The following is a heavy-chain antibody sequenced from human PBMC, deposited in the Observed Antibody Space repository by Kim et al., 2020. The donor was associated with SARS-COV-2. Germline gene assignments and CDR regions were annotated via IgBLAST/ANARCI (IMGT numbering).Heavy chain of an antibody. J-gene: IGHJ4*02. CDR3: ARLRTGYCTNGVCSRFDY. Sequence: GGSLRLSCAASGFTFSSYWMSWVRQAPGKGLEWVANIKQDGSEKYYVDSVKGRFTISRDNAKNSLYLQMNSLRAEDTAVYYCARLRTGYCTNGVCSRFDYWGQGTLVTVSS. V-gene: IGHV3-7*01. CDR1: GFTFSSYW. CDR2: IKQDGSEK. D-gene: IGHD2-8*01.